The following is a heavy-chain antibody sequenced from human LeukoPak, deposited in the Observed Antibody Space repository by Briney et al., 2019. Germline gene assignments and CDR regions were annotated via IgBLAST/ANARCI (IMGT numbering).Heavy chain of an antibody. CDR3: ATDLSRRIVVAPKDY. J-gene: IGHJ4*02. V-gene: IGHV1-24*01. D-gene: IGHD2-2*01. CDR2: FDPEDGET. Sequence: GASVKVSCKVSGYTLTELSMHWVRQAPGKGLEWMGGFDPEDGETIYAQKFQGRVTMTEDTSTDTAYMELSSLRSEDTAVYYCATDLSRRIVVAPKDYWGQGTQVTVSS. CDR1: GYTLTELS.